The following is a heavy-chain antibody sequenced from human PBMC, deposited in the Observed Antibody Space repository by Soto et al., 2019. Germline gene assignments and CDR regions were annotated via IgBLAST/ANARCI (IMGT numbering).Heavy chain of an antibody. CDR2: IYWDDDK. D-gene: IGHD2-15*01. CDR1: GFSLSTSGVG. CDR3: AHRPSYCSGGSCYSGFAY. J-gene: IGHJ4*02. Sequence: QITLKESGPTLVQPTQTLTLTCTFSGFSLSTSGVGVGWIRQPPGKALEWLALIYWDDDKRYSPSLKSRLTITYDTSKSQVVLTMTNMDPVDTATYYCAHRPSYCSGGSCYSGFAYWGQGTLVTVSS. V-gene: IGHV2-5*02.